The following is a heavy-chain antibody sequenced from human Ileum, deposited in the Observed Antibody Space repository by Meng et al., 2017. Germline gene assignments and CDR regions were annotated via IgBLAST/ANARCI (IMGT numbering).Heavy chain of an antibody. Sequence: GGSLRLSCAASGLSFSNAWMSWVRQAPGKGLEWLGRIKSKTDGGTAEYAAPVKDRITISRDDSKNTRYLQIHSLQTEDTAVYYCSTALRWELLTNDWGQGTLVTVSS. J-gene: IGHJ4*02. CDR3: STALRWELLTND. V-gene: IGHV3-15*01. CDR2: IKSKTDGGTA. D-gene: IGHD1-26*01. CDR1: GLSFSNAW.